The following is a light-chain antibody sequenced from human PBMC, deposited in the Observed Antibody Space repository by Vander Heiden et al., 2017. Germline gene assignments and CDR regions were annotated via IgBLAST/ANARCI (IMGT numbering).Light chain of an antibody. CDR2: SNN. CDR1: SSNIGSKS. J-gene: IGLJ2*01. V-gene: IGLV1-44*01. CDR3: AAWDDSLNAVV. Sequence: QSVLTQPPSASGTPGQRVTISCSGSSSNIGSKSVRWYQQFPGTAPKLLIYSNNQRPSGVPDRFSGSKSGTSASLAISGLQSEDEADYSCAAWDDSLNAVVFGGGTKLTVL.